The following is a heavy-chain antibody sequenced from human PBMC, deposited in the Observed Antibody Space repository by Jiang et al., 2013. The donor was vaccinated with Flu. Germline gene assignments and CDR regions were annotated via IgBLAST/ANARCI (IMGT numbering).Heavy chain of an antibody. D-gene: IGHD1-26*01. CDR3: ARLPSGSYYFDY. Sequence: KPTQTLTLTCTFSGFSLSTSGVGVGWIRQPPGKALEWLALIYWDDDKRYSPSLKSRLTITKDTSKNLVVLTMTNMDPADTATYYCARLPSGSYYFDYWGQGTLITVSS. J-gene: IGHJ4*02. CDR2: IYWDDDK. V-gene: IGHV2-5*02. CDR1: GFSLSTSGVG.